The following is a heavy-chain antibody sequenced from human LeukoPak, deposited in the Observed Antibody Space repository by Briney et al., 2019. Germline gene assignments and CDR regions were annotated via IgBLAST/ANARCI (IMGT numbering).Heavy chain of an antibody. D-gene: IGHD3-10*01. CDR1: VFSFSYYS. V-gene: IGHV3-23*01. CDR3: AKGSYYYGSGSYSDY. J-gene: IGHJ4*02. CDR2: ISGSGGST. Sequence: PGGSLRLSCAASVFSFSYYSMSWVRQAPGKGLEWVSAISGSGGSTYYADPVKGRFTISRDNSKNMLYLQMNSLRAEDTAVYYCAKGSYYYGSGSYSDYWGQGTLVTVSS.